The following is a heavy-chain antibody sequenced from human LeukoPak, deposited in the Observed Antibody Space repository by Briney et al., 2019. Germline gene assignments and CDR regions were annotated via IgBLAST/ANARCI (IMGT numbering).Heavy chain of an antibody. J-gene: IGHJ4*02. D-gene: IGHD6-19*01. V-gene: IGHV4-31*03. CDR2: IYYRGST. Sequence: SETLSLTCTVSGGSISSGGYYWSWIRQHPGKGLEWIGYIYYRGSTYYNPSLKSRVTISVDTSKNQFSLKLSSVTAADTAVYYCASGIAVAGTGFDYWGQGTLVTVSS. CDR1: GGSISSGGYY. CDR3: ASGIAVAGTGFDY.